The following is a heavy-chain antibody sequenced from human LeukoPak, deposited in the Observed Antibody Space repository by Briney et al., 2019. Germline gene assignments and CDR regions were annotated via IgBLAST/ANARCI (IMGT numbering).Heavy chain of an antibody. CDR3: AADSSGYSTTDY. V-gene: IGHV1-18*01. J-gene: IGHJ4*02. CDR2: ISAYNGNT. CDR1: GYTFTSYG. D-gene: IGHD3-22*01. Sequence: GASVKVSCKASGYTFTSYGISWVRQAPGQGLEWMGRISAYNGNTNYAQKLQGRVTMTTDTSTSTACMELRSLRSDDTAVYYCAADSSGYSTTDYWGQGTLVTVSS.